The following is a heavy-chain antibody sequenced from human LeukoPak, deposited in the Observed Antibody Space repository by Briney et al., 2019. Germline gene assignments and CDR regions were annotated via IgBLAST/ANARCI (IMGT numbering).Heavy chain of an antibody. D-gene: IGHD3-22*01. Sequence: ASVKVSCKASGYTFTCYAMNWVRQAPGQGLEWMGWINTNTGNPTYAQGFTGRFVLSFDTPVSTAYLQISSLKAEDTAVYYCAREGNYNDNDYWGQGTLVTVSS. CDR1: GYTFTCYA. CDR2: INTNTGNP. V-gene: IGHV7-4-1*02. J-gene: IGHJ4*02. CDR3: AREGNYNDNDY.